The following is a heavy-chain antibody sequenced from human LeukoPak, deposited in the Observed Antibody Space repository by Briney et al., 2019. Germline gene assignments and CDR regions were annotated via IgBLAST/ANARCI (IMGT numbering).Heavy chain of an antibody. CDR2: INWNGGST. D-gene: IGHD2-21*02. V-gene: IGHV3-20*04. CDR3: ARAQTYGDSRLLLDY. J-gene: IGHJ4*02. CDR1: GFTVSSNY. Sequence: GGALRLSCAASGFTVSSNYMSWVRQAPGEGLGWVSGINWNGGSTGYADSVEGRFTISRDNAKNSQYLQMNSLRVEDTALYYCARAQTYGDSRLLLDYWGQGTLVTVSS.